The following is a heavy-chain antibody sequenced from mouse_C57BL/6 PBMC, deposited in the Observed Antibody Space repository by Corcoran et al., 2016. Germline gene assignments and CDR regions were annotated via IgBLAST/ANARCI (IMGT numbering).Heavy chain of an antibody. Sequence: EVQLQQSGPELVKPGASVKISCKASGYTFTDYYMNWVKQSNGKSLEGIGDINPNNGGTSYNQKFKGKATLTVDKSSSTAYMELLSQTSGDSAVYYCARRSTTDYYAMDYCGQGTSVTVAS. V-gene: IGHV1-26*01. D-gene: IGHD1-1*01. CDR3: ARRSTTDYYAMDY. CDR2: INPNNGGT. CDR1: GYTFTDYY. J-gene: IGHJ4*01.